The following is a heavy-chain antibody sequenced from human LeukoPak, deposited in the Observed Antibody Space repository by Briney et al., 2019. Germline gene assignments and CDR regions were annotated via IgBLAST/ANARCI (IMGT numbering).Heavy chain of an antibody. V-gene: IGHV3-73*01. Sequence: PLGSLRPSCAPSRFTFSGSAMHWVRHASRKGLEWVGRIRSTANSYATAYAASVKGRFTISRDDSKNTAYLQMNSLKTEDTAVYYCTSSWDAFDIWGQGTMVTVSS. CDR3: TSSWDAFDI. CDR2: IRSTANSYAT. J-gene: IGHJ3*02. CDR1: RFTFSGSA.